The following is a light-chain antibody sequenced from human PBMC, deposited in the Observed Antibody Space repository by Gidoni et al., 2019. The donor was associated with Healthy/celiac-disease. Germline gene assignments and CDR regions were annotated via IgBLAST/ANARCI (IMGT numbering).Light chain of an antibody. CDR3: QQYNNWPSWT. Sequence: EIVMTQSPATLSVSPGERAPLSCRASQSVSSNLVWYQQKPGQAPRLLIYGASSRATGIPARFSGSGSGTEFTLTISSLQSEDFAVYYCQQYNNWPSWTFGQGTKVEIK. CDR2: GAS. V-gene: IGKV3-15*01. J-gene: IGKJ1*01. CDR1: QSVSSN.